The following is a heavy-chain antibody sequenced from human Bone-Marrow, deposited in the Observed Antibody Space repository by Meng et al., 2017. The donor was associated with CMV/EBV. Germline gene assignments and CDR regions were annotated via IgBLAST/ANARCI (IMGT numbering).Heavy chain of an antibody. V-gene: IGHV4-34*01. Sequence: SETLSLTCAVYGGSFSGYYWSWIRQPPGKGLEWIGEINHSGSTNYNPSLKSRVTISVDTSKNQFSLKLSSVTAADTAVYYCARDSIISVDWGVHAGYYYGMDVWGQGTTVTVSS. J-gene: IGHJ6*02. CDR3: ARDSIISVDWGVHAGYYYGMDV. CDR1: GGSFSGYY. CDR2: INHSGST. D-gene: IGHD3-9*01.